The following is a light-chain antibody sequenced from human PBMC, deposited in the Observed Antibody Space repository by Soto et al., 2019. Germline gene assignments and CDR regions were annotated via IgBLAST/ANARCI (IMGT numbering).Light chain of an antibody. CDR2: GAS. J-gene: IGKJ4*01. CDR1: QSVSSSY. V-gene: IGKV3-20*01. Sequence: EIVLTQSPGTLSLSPGERATLSCRASQSVSSSYLAWYQQKPGQAPRLLIYGASSSATGIPDRFSGSGSGTDFTLTISRLEPEDFAVYYWQQYGSSRFFGGGTKVEIK. CDR3: QQYGSSRF.